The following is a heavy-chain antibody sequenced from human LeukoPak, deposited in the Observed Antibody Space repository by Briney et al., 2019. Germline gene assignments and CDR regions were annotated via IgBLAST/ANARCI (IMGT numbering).Heavy chain of an antibody. CDR1: GYTFISYG. V-gene: IGHV1-18*01. CDR3: ARGARYGSGSFADY. Sequence: ASVTVSCKASGYTFISYGISWVRQAPGQGLEWMGWISADSGNTNYAQELQDRVTMTTDTSTNTAYMELRSLRSDDTAVYYCARGARYGSGSFADYWGQGTLVTVSA. CDR2: ISADSGNT. D-gene: IGHD3-10*01. J-gene: IGHJ4*02.